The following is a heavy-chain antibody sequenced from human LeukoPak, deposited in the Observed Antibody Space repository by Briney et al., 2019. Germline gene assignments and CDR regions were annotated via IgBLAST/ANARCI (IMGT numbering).Heavy chain of an antibody. Sequence: PGGSLRLSCAASGFTFSSYGMHWVRQAPGKGLEWVAFIRYDGSNKYYADSVKGRFTISRDNSKNTLYLQMNSLRAEDTAVYYCAKLVVVAATPDDYWGQGTLVTVSS. CDR1: GFTFSSYG. J-gene: IGHJ4*02. CDR2: IRYDGSNK. CDR3: AKLVVVAATPDDY. V-gene: IGHV3-30*02. D-gene: IGHD2-15*01.